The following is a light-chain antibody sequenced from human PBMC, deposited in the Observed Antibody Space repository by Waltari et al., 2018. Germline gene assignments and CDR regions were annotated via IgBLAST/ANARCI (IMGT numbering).Light chain of an antibody. J-gene: IGLJ1*01. CDR3: SSYTSSSTLV. CDR1: SSDVGGYNY. Sequence: QSALTQPASVSGSPGQSITISCTGTSSDVGGYNYVSWYQQHPGKAPNLMIYDVSKRPSGVSKRFSGSKSGNTASLTISGLQAEDEADYYCSSYTSSSTLVFGTGTKVTVL. V-gene: IGLV2-14*01. CDR2: DVS.